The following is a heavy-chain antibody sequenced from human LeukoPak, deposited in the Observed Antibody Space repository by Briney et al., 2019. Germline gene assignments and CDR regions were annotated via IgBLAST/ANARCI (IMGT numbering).Heavy chain of an antibody. V-gene: IGHV3-33*05. D-gene: IGHD1-26*01. J-gene: IGHJ4*02. CDR3: ARSSYSGNYYGDY. Sequence: GGSLRLTCAASGFTFSSYGMHWVRQAPGKGLEWVAVISYDGSNKYYADSVKGRFIISRDNSRDTLYLQMNSLRAEDTAVYYCARSSYSGNYYGDYWGQGTLVTVSS. CDR2: ISYDGSNK. CDR1: GFTFSSYG.